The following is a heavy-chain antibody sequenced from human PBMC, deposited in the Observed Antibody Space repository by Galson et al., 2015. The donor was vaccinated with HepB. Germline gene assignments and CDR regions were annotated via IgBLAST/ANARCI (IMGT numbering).Heavy chain of an antibody. CDR2: IYPDDSDT. D-gene: IGHD6-13*01. J-gene: IGHJ5*02. V-gene: IGHV5-51*01. CDR1: GYTFTSYW. CDR3: ARGLYNSNWQNWFDP. Sequence: QSGAEVKKPGESLKISCKGSGYTFTSYWIGWVRQMPGKGLEWMGVIYPDDSDTRYSPSFQGQVTISADKSINTAYLQWSSLKASDTAMYYCARGLYNSNWQNWFDPWGQGTLVTVSS.